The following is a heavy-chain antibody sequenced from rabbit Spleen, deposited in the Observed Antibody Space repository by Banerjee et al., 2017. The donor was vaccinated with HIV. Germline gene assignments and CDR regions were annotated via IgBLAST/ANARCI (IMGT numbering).Heavy chain of an antibody. Sequence: QEQLEESGGGLVQPGGSLKLSCKASGFDFSSYGVSWVRQPPGKGLEWIGYIDPLFGSTYYATWAKGRFTISKISSTTVTLQMTRLTAADTATYFCVREVAAKFSLWGPGTLVTVS. CDR1: GFDFSSYG. CDR2: IDPLFGST. CDR3: VREVAAKFSL. V-gene: IGHV1S45*01. J-gene: IGHJ4*01. D-gene: IGHD4-1*01.